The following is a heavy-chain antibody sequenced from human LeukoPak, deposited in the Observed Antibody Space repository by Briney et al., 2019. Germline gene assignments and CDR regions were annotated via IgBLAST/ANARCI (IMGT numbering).Heavy chain of an antibody. V-gene: IGHV1-18*01. CDR1: GYTFSLYD. J-gene: IGHJ4*02. Sequence: ASVKVSCKASGYTFSLYDINWVRQAPGQGLEWMGCISPYNGDTNYAPRLQGRVTMTTDTSTTTAYMELRSLRSDDTAVYYCARGGGRDSGRENDYWGQGTLVTVSS. CDR3: ARGGGRDSGRENDY. D-gene: IGHD2-21*02. CDR2: ISPYNGDT.